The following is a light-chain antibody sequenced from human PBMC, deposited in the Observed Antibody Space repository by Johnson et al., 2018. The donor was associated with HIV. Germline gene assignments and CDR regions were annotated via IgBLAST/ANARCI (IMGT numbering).Light chain of an antibody. Sequence: QSVLTQPPSVSAAPGQKVTISCSGSSSNIGNNYVSWYQQLPGTAPILIIYDNNKRPSGIPDRFSGSKSGTSATLGITGLQTGDEADYYCGTWDSSLSAGVFGTGTKVTVL. CDR2: DNN. CDR1: SSNIGNNY. V-gene: IGLV1-51*01. J-gene: IGLJ1*01. CDR3: GTWDSSLSAGV.